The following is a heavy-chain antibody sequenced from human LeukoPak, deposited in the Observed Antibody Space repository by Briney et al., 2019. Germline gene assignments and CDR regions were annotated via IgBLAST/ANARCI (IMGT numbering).Heavy chain of an antibody. V-gene: IGHV4-59*01. J-gene: IGHJ4*02. CDR2: IYYSGSN. Sequence: PSETLSLTCTVSGGSISSYYWSWIRQPPGKGLEWIGYIYYSGSNNYNPSLKSRITISVDTSKNQFSLKLSSVTAADTAVYYCARIKGLGSGWAYFDYWGQGTLVTVSS. CDR1: GGSISSYY. D-gene: IGHD6-19*01. CDR3: ARIKGLGSGWAYFDY.